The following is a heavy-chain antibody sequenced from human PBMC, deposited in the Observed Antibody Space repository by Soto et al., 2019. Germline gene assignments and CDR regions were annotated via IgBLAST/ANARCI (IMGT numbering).Heavy chain of an antibody. Sequence: PGGSLRLSCAASAFTFSSYGRHWVRQAPGKGLEWVAVIWYDGSNKYYADSAKGRFTISRDNSKNTLYLQMNSLRAEDTAVYYCARDSTPSYSNFYYYYGRDVCGHGSTVTVA. CDR3: ARDSTPSYSNFYYYYGRDV. CDR1: AFTFSSYG. J-gene: IGHJ6*02. CDR2: IWYDGSNK. D-gene: IGHD4-4*01. V-gene: IGHV3-33*01.